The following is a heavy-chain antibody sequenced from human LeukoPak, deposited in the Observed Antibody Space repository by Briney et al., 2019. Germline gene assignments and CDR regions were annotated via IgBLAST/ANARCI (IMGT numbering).Heavy chain of an antibody. D-gene: IGHD1-1*01. CDR2: ISSSSSYI. CDR3: ARKGELERRRSWDY. V-gene: IGHV3-21*01. J-gene: IGHJ4*02. Sequence: GGSLRLSCAASGFTFSSYSMNWVRQAPGKGLEWVSSISSSSSYIYYADSVKGRFTISRDNAKNPLYLQMNSLRAEDTAVYYCARKGELERRRSWDYWGQGTLVTVSS. CDR1: GFTFSSYS.